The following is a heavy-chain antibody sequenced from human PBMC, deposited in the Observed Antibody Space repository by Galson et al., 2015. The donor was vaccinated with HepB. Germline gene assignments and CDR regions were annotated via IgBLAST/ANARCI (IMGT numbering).Heavy chain of an antibody. J-gene: IGHJ4*02. CDR3: VKMAFYNASAYIPH. CDR2: INLSGGST. D-gene: IGHD5-24*01. CDR1: GYTINSY. Sequence: SVKVSCKASGYTINSYTHCWRQPPGQELVSMGIINLSGGSTSYAQTFQGRVTMTRDTSTSSIYMELSNLRSVDTPGCYCVKMAFYNASAYIPHCVPVTLFT. V-gene: IGHV1-46*02.